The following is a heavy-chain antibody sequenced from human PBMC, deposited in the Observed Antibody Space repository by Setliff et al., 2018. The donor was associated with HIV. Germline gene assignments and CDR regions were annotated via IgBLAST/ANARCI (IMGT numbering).Heavy chain of an antibody. V-gene: IGHV3-73*01. J-gene: IGHJ5*02. Sequence: PGGSLRLSCSASGFTFSGSAMHWVRQASGKGLEWVGRIKTKPSSYATAYGASVKGRFTISRDESQNTAYLQMNSLRTEDTAVYFCAVSPNGDCATTKCANWFDPWGQGTQVTVSS. CDR2: IKTKPSSYAT. CDR3: AVSPNGDCATTKCANWFDP. CDR1: GFTFSGSA. D-gene: IGHD4-17*01.